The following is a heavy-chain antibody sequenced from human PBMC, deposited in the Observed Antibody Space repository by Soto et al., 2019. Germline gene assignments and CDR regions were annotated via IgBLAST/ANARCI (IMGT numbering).Heavy chain of an antibody. J-gene: IGHJ4*02. D-gene: IGHD6-13*01. CDR3: ARDRVAAAADSGDY. V-gene: IGHV3-21*01. CDR1: GFTFSSYS. Sequence: EVQLVESGGGLVKPGGSLRLSCAASGFTFSSYSMNWVRQAPGKGLEWVSSISSSSSYIYYADSVKGRFTISRDNAKNSLYLQMNSLRAEDTAVYYCARDRVAAAADSGDYWGQGTLVTVSS. CDR2: ISSSSSYI.